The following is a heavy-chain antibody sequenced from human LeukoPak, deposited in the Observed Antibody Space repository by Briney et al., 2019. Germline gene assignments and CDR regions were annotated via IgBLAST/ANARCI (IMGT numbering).Heavy chain of an antibody. J-gene: IGHJ6*04. D-gene: IGHD2-2*01. Sequence: GGSLRLSCAASGFTFSSYAMHWVRQAPGKGLEWVAVISYDGSNKYYADSVKGRFTISRDNSKNTLYLQMNSLRAEDTAVYYCAKDLYCSSTSCYYEWYYYYGMDVWGKGTTVTVSS. CDR3: AKDLYCSSTSCYYEWYYYYGMDV. CDR2: ISYDGSNK. CDR1: GFTFSSYA. V-gene: IGHV3-30*04.